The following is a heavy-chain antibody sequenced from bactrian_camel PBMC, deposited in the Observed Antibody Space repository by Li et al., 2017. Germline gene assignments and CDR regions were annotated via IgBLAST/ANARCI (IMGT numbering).Heavy chain of an antibody. V-gene: IGHV3S53*01. CDR3: AASWDVSAKWALESMTRPDFGY. J-gene: IGHJ6*01. D-gene: IGHD3*01. Sequence: HVQLVESGGGSVQAGTSLILSCAAVGRTYNNYVMGWFRQAPGKEREGVATVDSSGNANYAESVKGRFTIIMNSAQNTVWLQMNSLLPEDTAVYYCAASWDVSAKWALESMTRPDFGYWGQGTQVTVS. CDR2: VDSSGNA. CDR1: GRTYNNYV.